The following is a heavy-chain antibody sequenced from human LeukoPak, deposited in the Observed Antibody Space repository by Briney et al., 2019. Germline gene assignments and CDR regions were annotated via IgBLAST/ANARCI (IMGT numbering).Heavy chain of an antibody. Sequence: PGGSLRLSCAASGFTFSSYGMHWVRQAPGKGLVWVSRINTDGSSTSYADSVKGRFTISRDNAKNTLYLQMNSLRAEDTAVYYCARDIYCSSTSCYPVYWGQGTLVTVSS. D-gene: IGHD2-2*01. J-gene: IGHJ4*02. CDR3: ARDIYCSSTSCYPVY. CDR1: GFTFSSYG. CDR2: INTDGSST. V-gene: IGHV3-74*01.